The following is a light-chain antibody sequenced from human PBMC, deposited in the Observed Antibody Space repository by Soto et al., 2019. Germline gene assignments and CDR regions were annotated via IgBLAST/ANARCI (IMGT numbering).Light chain of an antibody. CDR1: QSVSRY. V-gene: IGKV1-39*01. J-gene: IGKJ1*01. CDR3: QQSYSNPRT. CDR2: PVS. Sequence: DIQMTQSPSSLSASVGDRVTISCRASQSVSRYLNWYQQKAGKAPNLLIYPVSTLESGIPSRFSGTGSGTDFTLTISSLQPEEFATYYCQQSYSNPRTFGQGTKVEIK.